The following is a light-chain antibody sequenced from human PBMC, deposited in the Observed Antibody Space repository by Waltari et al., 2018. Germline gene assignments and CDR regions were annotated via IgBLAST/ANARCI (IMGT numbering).Light chain of an antibody. CDR2: QDT. V-gene: IGLV3-1*01. CDR1: KLGDKY. CDR3: QAWDSSNVV. Sequence: SYELTQPPSVSVSPGQTASITCSGDKLGDKYACWYQQKPGQSPVMVIYQDTKRPPGIPGRFSGSNSGNTATLTISGTQAMDGADYYCQAWDSSNVVFGGGTKLTVL. J-gene: IGLJ2*01.